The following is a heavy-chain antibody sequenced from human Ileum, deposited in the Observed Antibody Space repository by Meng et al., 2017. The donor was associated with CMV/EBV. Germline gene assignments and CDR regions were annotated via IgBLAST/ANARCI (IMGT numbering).Heavy chain of an antibody. CDR3: ARGGDISETTAH. CDR1: GSISSYY. CDR2: IYYSGST. V-gene: IGHV4-59*01. D-gene: IGHD6-19*01. J-gene: IGHJ4*02. Sequence: GSISSYYWSWIRQPPGKGLEWIGYIYYSGSTNYNPSLKSRVTISVDTSKNQFSLKLSSVTAADTAVYYCARGGDISETTAHWGQGRLVTVSS.